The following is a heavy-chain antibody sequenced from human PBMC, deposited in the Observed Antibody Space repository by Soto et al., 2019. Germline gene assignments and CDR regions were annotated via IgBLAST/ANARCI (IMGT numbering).Heavy chain of an antibody. Sequence: SETLSLTCTVSGGSISSYYWSWIRQPPGKGLEWIGYIYYSGSTNYNPSLKSRVTISVDTSKNQFSLKLSSVTAADTAVYYCARAPSAALDDFWSGYPGFYGMDFRCQGTKVTVSS. J-gene: IGHJ6*02. D-gene: IGHD3-3*01. CDR2: IYYSGST. V-gene: IGHV4-59*01. CDR3: ARAPSAALDDFWSGYPGFYGMDF. CDR1: GGSISSYY.